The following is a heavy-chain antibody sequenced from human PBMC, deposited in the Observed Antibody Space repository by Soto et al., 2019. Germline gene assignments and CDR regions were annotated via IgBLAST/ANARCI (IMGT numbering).Heavy chain of an antibody. V-gene: IGHV5-51*01. CDR1: GYSFTSYW. Sequence: PGESLKISCKGSGYSFTSYWIGWVRQMPGKGLEWMGIIYPGDSDTRYSPSFQGQVTISADKSISTAYLQWSSLKASDTAMYYCARPGTTRWGSNYYYYMDVWGKGTTVTVSS. CDR2: IYPGDSDT. D-gene: IGHD1-7*01. J-gene: IGHJ6*03. CDR3: ARPGTTRWGSNYYYYMDV.